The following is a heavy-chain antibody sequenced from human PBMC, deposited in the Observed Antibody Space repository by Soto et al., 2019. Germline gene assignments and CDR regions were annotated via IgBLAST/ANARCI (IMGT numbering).Heavy chain of an antibody. CDR1: GGTISSGY. CDR2: IYHSGST. D-gene: IGHD2-2*01. V-gene: IGHV4-59*12. J-gene: IGHJ5*02. Sequence: TSETLSLTCSVSGGTISSGYWSWIRQPPGKGLEWIGYIYHSGSTYYNPSLKSRVTISVDRSKNQFSLKLSSVTAADTAVYYCARVPDRWGQGTLVTVSS. CDR3: ARVPDR.